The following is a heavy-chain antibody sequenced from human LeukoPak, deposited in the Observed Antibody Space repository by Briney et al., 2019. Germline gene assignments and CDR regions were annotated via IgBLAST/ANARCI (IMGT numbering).Heavy chain of an antibody. CDR3: ARDNVVVPAAMPFDY. V-gene: IGHV1-18*01. D-gene: IGHD2-2*01. CDR1: VYTFTSYG. Sequence: GASVTVSCTASVYTFTSYGISWVRQAPGQGLEWMGWISAYNGNTNYAQKLQGRVTMTTDTSTSTAYMELRSLRSDDTAVYYCARDNVVVPAAMPFDYWGQGTLVTASS. CDR2: ISAYNGNT. J-gene: IGHJ4*02.